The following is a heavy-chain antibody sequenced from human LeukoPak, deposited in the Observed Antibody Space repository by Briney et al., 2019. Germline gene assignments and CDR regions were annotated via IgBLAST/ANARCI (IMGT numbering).Heavy chain of an antibody. CDR1: GGSFSGSY. CDR2: INHSGIT. D-gene: IGHD5-12*01. Sequence: SETLSLTCAVYGGSFSGSYWSWIRQPPGKGLEWIGEINHSGITNYNPSLKSRVTISVDTSKNQFSLKLSSVTAADTAVYYCARGGPARGYSDYGEDYWGQGTLVTVSS. V-gene: IGHV4-34*01. CDR3: ARGGPARGYSDYGEDY. J-gene: IGHJ4*02.